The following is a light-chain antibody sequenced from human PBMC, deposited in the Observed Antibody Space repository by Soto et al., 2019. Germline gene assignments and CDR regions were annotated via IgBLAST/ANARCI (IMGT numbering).Light chain of an antibody. V-gene: IGKV1-5*01. Sequence: TQSPSTLSASVGDRVTITCRASQSVTNWLAWYQQKPGKAPNLLIYDASRLQSGIPSRFSGSGSGTEFTLTISSLQPDDFATYYCQQYTTYPYTFGQGTKLEIK. CDR3: QQYTTYPYT. J-gene: IGKJ2*01. CDR2: DAS. CDR1: QSVTNW.